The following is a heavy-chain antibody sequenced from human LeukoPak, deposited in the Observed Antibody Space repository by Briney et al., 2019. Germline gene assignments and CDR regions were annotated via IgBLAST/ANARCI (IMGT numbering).Heavy chain of an antibody. CDR2: IYYSGST. CDR1: GGSISSYY. CDR3: AREALYYDFWSGSAYYMDA. Sequence: SETLSLTCTVSGGSISSYYWSWIRQPPGKGLEWIGYIYYSGSTNYNPSLKSRVTISVDTSKNQFSLKLSSVTAADTAVYYCAREALYYDFWSGSAYYMDAWGKGTTVTVSS. D-gene: IGHD3-3*01. V-gene: IGHV4-59*01. J-gene: IGHJ6*03.